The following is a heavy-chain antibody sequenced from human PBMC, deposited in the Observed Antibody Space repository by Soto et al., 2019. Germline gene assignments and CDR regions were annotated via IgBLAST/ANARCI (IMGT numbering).Heavy chain of an antibody. CDR2: FDPEDGEA. CDR3: AADPFGAGWFDP. D-gene: IGHD3-10*01. Sequence: ASVKVSCKVSGYTLTELSMNWVRQAPGKGLEWMGGFDPEDGEAIYAQKFQGRVTMTKDTSTDTAYMELSSLRSEDTAMYYCAADPFGAGWFDPWGQGTLVTVSS. V-gene: IGHV1-24*01. J-gene: IGHJ5*02. CDR1: GYTLTELS.